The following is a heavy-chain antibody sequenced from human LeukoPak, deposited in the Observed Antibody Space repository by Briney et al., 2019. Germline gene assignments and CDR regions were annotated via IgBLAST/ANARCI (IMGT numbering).Heavy chain of an antibody. CDR3: ARGDRDLYCSSTSCYPVL. CDR1: GFTFSSYS. CDR2: ISSSSSYI. V-gene: IGHV3-21*01. D-gene: IGHD2-2*01. Sequence: GGSLRLSCVASGFTFSSYSMNWVRRAPGKGLEWVSSISSSSSYIYYADSVKGRFTISRDNAKNSLYLQMNSLRAEDTAVYYCARGDRDLYCSSTSCYPVLGGQGTLVTISS. J-gene: IGHJ4*02.